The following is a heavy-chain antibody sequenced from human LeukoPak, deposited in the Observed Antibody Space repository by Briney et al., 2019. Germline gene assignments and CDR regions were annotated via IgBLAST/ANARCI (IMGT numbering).Heavy chain of an antibody. D-gene: IGHD2-15*01. V-gene: IGHV6-1*01. Sequence: SQTLSLTCAISGDSVSSNSAAWNWIRQSPSRGLEWLGRTYFRSKWYNDYAVSVKGRITINPDTSKNQFSLQLNSVTPEDTAVYYCVLVSAATDAFDVWGQGTMFTVSS. CDR3: VLVSAATDAFDV. CDR1: GDSVSSNSAA. J-gene: IGHJ3*01. CDR2: TYFRSKWYN.